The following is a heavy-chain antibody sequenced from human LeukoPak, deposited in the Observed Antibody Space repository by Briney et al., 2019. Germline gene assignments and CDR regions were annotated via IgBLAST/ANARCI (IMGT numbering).Heavy chain of an antibody. CDR1: GFTFSSYS. CDR2: ISSSSSYI. Sequence: GGSLRLSCAASGFTFSSYSMNWVRQAPGKGLEWVSSISSSSSYIYYADSVKGRFTISRDNAKNSLYLQMNSLRAEDTAVYYCARVGLVVAAQTFNYWGQGTLVTVSS. D-gene: IGHD2-15*01. V-gene: IGHV3-21*01. J-gene: IGHJ4*02. CDR3: ARVGLVVAAQTFNY.